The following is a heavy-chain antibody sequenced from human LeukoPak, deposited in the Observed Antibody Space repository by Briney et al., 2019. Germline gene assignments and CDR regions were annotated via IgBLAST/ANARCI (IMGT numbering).Heavy chain of an antibody. V-gene: IGHV3-48*01. Sequence: PGGSLRLSCAASGFPFSSYSMHWVRQASGKGLEWLSYISSSSTTIYNADSVRGRFTISRDNAKNSLFLQMNSLRAEDTAVCSCARGGGFCGSTSCYGIDSWGQGTLVTISS. J-gene: IGHJ4*02. CDR2: ISSSSTTI. CDR3: ARGGGFCGSTSCYGIDS. CDR1: GFPFSSYS. D-gene: IGHD2-2*01.